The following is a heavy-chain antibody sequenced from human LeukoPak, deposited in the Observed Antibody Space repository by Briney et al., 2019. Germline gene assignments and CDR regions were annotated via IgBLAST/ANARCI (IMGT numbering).Heavy chain of an antibody. CDR2: IYHSGST. CDR1: AYSIRRGYF. CDR3: ARVMYYDVLTGYYINGWFDP. Sequence: SETLSLTCTVSAYSIRRGYFWGWIRQPPGKGLEWIASIYHSGSTYYNPSIKSRVTISVDTSKNQFSLKLTSVTAADTAVYYCARVMYYDVLTGYYINGWFDPWGQGTLVTVSS. V-gene: IGHV4-38-2*02. D-gene: IGHD3-9*01. J-gene: IGHJ5*02.